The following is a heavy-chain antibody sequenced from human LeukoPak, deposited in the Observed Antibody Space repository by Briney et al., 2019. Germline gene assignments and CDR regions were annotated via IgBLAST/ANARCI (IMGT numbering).Heavy chain of an antibody. D-gene: IGHD5-24*01. CDR1: GGSISSYY. CDR3: ARGGVEIATIGAFDI. J-gene: IGHJ3*02. V-gene: IGHV4-59*01. CDR2: IYYSGST. Sequence: SETLSLTCTVSGGSISSYYWSWIRQPPGKGLEWIGYIYYSGSTNYNPSLKGRVTISVDTSKNQFSLKLSSVTAADTAVYYCARGGVEIATIGAFDIWGQGTMVTVSS.